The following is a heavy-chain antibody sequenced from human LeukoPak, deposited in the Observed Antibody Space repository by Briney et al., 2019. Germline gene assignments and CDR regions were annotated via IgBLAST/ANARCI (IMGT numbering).Heavy chain of an antibody. CDR2: IYPGDSDT. V-gene: IGHV5-51*01. Sequence: PGESLKISCKGSGYIFTGYWIGWVRQMPGKGLGWMGIIYPGDSDTRYSPSFEGQVTISADRSISTAFLQWSRLQASDTAIYYCARLLGGGPAATPFDYWGQGTLLAVSS. D-gene: IGHD2-2*01. CDR1: GYIFTGYW. J-gene: IGHJ4*02. CDR3: ARLLGGGPAATPFDY.